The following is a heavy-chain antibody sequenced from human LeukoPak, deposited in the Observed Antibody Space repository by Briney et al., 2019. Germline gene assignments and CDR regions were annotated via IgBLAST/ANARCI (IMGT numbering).Heavy chain of an antibody. J-gene: IGHJ4*02. V-gene: IGHV2-5*01. CDR3: ARPYYYGSGSYRTHFDY. CDR1: GFSLSTSGVG. Sequence: EPGPTLVKPTQTLTQTCTFSGFSLSTSGVGVGWIRQPPGKALEWLALIYWNDDKRYSPSLKSRLTITKDTSKNQVVLTMTNMDPVDTATYYCARPYYYGSGSYRTHFDYWGQGTLVTVSS. D-gene: IGHD3-10*01. CDR2: IYWNDDK.